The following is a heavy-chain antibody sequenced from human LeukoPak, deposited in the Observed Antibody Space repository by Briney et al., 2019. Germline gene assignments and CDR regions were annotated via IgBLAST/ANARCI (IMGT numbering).Heavy chain of an antibody. CDR3: ARDGRVATARGFYYYYGMDV. CDR2: IYYSGST. Sequence: NLPETLSLTCTVSGGSISSYYWSWIRQPPGKGLEWIGYIYYSGSTNYNPSLKSRVTISVDTSKNQFSLKLSSVTAADTAVYYCARDGRVATARGFYYYYGMDVWGQGTTVTVSS. D-gene: IGHD5-12*01. J-gene: IGHJ6*02. V-gene: IGHV4-59*12. CDR1: GGSISSYY.